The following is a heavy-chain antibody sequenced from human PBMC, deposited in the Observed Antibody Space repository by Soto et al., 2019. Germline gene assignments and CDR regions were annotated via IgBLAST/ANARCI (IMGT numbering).Heavy chain of an antibody. CDR1: GFTFSNYW. D-gene: IGHD6-19*01. CDR3: ALDHINGLKFDY. CDR2: IKQDGSEN. V-gene: IGHV3-7*01. Sequence: EVQLVESGGGLVQPGGSLRLSCAASGFTFSNYWMSWVRQAPGKGLEWVANIKQDGSENYYVDSVKGRFTTSRDNTKNSFYLQMHSLRAEDTAVYYCALDHINGLKFDYWGRGTLVTVSS. J-gene: IGHJ4*02.